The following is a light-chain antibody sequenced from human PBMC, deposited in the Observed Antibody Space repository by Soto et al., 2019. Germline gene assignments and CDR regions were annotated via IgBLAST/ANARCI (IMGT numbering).Light chain of an antibody. CDR2: GAS. J-gene: IGKJ1*01. Sequence: DTVMTQSPATLSVSPGERASLSCGASQSVGNNLAWYRQKPGQAPRLLVYGASTRATGVTARFSGSGSGTDFTLTISRLEPEDFAVYYCQQYGGSRTFGQGTKV. CDR3: QQYGGSRT. CDR1: QSVGNN. V-gene: IGKV3-15*01.